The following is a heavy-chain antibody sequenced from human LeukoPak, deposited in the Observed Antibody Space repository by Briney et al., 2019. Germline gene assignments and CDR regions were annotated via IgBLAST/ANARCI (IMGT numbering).Heavy chain of an antibody. CDR2: ISSSSSYI. CDR3: AKVDYGGNSATDY. Sequence: PGGSLRLSCAASGFTFSSYSMNWVRQAPGKGLEWVSSISSSSSYIYYADSVKGRFTISRDNAKNSLYLQMNSLRAEDTAVYYCAKVDYGGNSATDYWGQGTLVTVSS. D-gene: IGHD4-23*01. V-gene: IGHV3-21*01. CDR1: GFTFSSYS. J-gene: IGHJ4*02.